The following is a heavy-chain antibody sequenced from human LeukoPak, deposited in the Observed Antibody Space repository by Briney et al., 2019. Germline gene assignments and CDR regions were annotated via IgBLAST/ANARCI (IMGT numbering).Heavy chain of an antibody. CDR2: INAGNGHT. CDR1: GYIFTNYA. V-gene: IGHV1-3*01. Sequence: ASVTVSCKASGYIFTNYAMHWVRRAPGQRLEWMGWINAGNGHTKYSQKFQGRVTITRDTSANTAYMELSSLRSEDTAVYYCARIRTIVRGPDGFDIWGQGTMVTVSS. D-gene: IGHD3-10*01. J-gene: IGHJ3*02. CDR3: ARIRTIVRGPDGFDI.